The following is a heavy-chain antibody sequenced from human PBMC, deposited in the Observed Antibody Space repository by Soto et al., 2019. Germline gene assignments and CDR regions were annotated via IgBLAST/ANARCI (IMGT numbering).Heavy chain of an antibody. Sequence: PSETLSLTCTVSGGSISSSSYYWGWIRQPPGKGLEWIGYIYHSGSTYYNPSLKSRVTISVDRSKNQFSLKLSSVTAADTAVYYCARRWGRSFDYWGQGTLVTVSS. J-gene: IGHJ4*02. V-gene: IGHV4-39*07. CDR3: ARRWGRSFDY. D-gene: IGHD2-15*01. CDR1: GGSISSSSYY. CDR2: IYHSGST.